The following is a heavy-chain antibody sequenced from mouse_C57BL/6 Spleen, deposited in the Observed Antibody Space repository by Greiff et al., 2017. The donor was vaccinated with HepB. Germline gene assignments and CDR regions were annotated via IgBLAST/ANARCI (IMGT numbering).Heavy chain of an antibody. J-gene: IGHJ1*03. V-gene: IGHV1-64*01. D-gene: IGHD3-3*01. CDR3: ARRDRGGWYFDV. CDR1: GYTFTSYW. Sequence: VKLQQPGAELVKPGASVKLSCKASGYTFTSYWMHWVKQRPGQGLEWIGMIHPNSGSTNYNEKFKSKATLTVDKSSSTAYMQLSSLTSEDSSVYYYARRDRGGWYFDVWGTGTTVTVSS. CDR2: IHPNSGST.